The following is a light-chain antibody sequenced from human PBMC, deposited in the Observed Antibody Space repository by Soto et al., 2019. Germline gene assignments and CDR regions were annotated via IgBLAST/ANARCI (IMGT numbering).Light chain of an antibody. CDR2: NNN. Sequence: QSVLTQRPSVSGAPGQRVTIPCTGSSSNIGAGYDVHWYQQLPGTAPKLLIYNNNNRPSGVPDRFSGSKSGTSASLAITGLQAEDEADYYCQSYDSSLSGSGVFGGGTKVTVL. CDR3: QSYDSSLSGSGV. V-gene: IGLV1-40*01. J-gene: IGLJ3*02. CDR1: SSNIGAGYD.